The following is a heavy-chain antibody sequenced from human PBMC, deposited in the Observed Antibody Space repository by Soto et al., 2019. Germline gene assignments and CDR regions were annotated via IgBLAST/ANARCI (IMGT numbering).Heavy chain of an antibody. CDR2: INHSGST. D-gene: IGHD2-2*01. V-gene: IGHV4-34*01. Sequence: SESLSLTCAVYGGSFSGYYWSWIRQPPGKGLEWIGEINHSGSTNYNPSLKSRVTISVDTSKNQFSLKLSSVTAADTAVYYCARGGDIVVVPAAAPNWFDPWGQGTLVTVSS. J-gene: IGHJ5*02. CDR1: GGSFSGYY. CDR3: ARGGDIVVVPAAAPNWFDP.